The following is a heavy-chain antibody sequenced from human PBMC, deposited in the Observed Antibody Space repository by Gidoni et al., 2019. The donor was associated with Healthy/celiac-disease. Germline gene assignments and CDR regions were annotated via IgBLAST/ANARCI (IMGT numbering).Heavy chain of an antibody. J-gene: IGHJ6*02. CDR2: IYYSGST. V-gene: IGHV4-31*02. CDR3: ARGGGYCSSTSCYDYYGMDV. Sequence: GKGLEWIGYIYYSGSTYYNPSLKSRVTISVDTSKNQFSLKLSSVTAADTAVYYCARGGGYCSSTSCYDYYGMDVWGQGTTVTVSS. D-gene: IGHD2-2*01.